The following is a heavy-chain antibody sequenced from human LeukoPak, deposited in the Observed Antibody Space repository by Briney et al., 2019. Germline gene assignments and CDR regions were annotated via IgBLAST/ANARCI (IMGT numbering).Heavy chain of an antibody. D-gene: IGHD5-18*01. Sequence: SETLSLTCTVSGGSISSSSYYWGWIRQPPGKGLEWIGSIYYSGSTYYNPSLKSRVTISVDTSKNQFSLKLSSVTAADTTVYYCARDSGYIYGYSDVFNIGAKGTMVTVSS. J-gene: IGHJ3*02. V-gene: IGHV4-39*02. CDR2: IYYSGST. CDR3: ARDSGYIYGYSDVFNI. CDR1: GGSISSSSYY.